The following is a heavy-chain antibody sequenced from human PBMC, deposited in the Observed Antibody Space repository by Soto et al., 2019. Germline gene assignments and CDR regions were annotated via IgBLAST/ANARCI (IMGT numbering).Heavy chain of an antibody. CDR3: ARGRYYDSSGYYYLLYYYGMDV. CDR1: GGTFSSYA. CDR2: IIPIFGTA. J-gene: IGHJ6*02. Sequence: SVKVSCKASGGTFSSYAISWVRQAPGQGLEWMGGIIPIFGTANYAQKFQGRVTITADKSTSTAYMELSSLRSEDTAVYYCARGRYYDSSGYYYLLYYYGMDVWGQGTTVTVSS. V-gene: IGHV1-69*06. D-gene: IGHD3-22*01.